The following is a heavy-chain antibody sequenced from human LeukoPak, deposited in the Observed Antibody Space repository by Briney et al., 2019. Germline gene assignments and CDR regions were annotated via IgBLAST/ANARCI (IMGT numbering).Heavy chain of an antibody. V-gene: IGHV4-34*01. J-gene: IGHJ5*02. D-gene: IGHD3-22*01. CDR2: INHSGST. CDR1: GGSFSGYY. CDR3: ASTYYDSSGYYYLGT. Sequence: ASETLSLTCAVYGGSFSGYYWSWIRQPPGKGLEWIGEINHSGSTNYNPSLKSRVTISVDTSKNQFSLKLSSVTAADTAVYYCASTYYDSSGYYYLGTWGQGTLVTVSS.